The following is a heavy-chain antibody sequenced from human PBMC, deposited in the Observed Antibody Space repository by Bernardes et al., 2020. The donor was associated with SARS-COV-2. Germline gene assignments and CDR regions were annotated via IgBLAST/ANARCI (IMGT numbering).Heavy chain of an antibody. Sequence: ASVKVSCKASGYTFTGYYMHWVRQAPGQGLEWMGWINPNSGGTNYAQKFQGRVTMTRDTSISTAYMELSRLRSDDTAVYYCARDSYCSSTSCSPNYYYGMDVWGQGTTVTVSS. J-gene: IGHJ6*02. CDR2: INPNSGGT. V-gene: IGHV1-2*02. CDR3: ARDSYCSSTSCSPNYYYGMDV. D-gene: IGHD2-2*01. CDR1: GYTFTGYY.